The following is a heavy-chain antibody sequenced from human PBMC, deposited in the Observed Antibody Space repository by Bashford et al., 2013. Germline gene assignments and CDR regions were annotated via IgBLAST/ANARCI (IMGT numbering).Heavy chain of an antibody. D-gene: IGHD2/OR15-2a*01. CDR1: VAPSALVVTT. CDR3: ARVHSTLRRYFDY. J-gene: IGHJ4*02. CDR2: LLHGST. Sequence: SETLSSPALSLVAPSALVVTTGSGSASTQEGPGVDWVHLLHGSTYYNPSLKSRVTVSVDTSKNQFSLKLSSVTAADTAVYYCARVHSTLRRYFDYWGQGTLVTVSS. V-gene: IGHV4-31*03.